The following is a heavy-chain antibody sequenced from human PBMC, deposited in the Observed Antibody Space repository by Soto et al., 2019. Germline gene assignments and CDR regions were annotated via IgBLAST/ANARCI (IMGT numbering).Heavy chain of an antibody. CDR2: IYYSGST. V-gene: IGHV4-30-4*01. CDR3: ARARGRTDFDY. Sequence: TLSLTCTVSGGSFSGGDTSWGWFRQPPGKGLEWIGYIYYSGSTYSTPSRKSRVTISVDTTKNQFSLKLSSVTAADTAVYYCARARGRTDFDYWGQGTLVTVSS. CDR1: GGSFSGGDTS. J-gene: IGHJ4*02.